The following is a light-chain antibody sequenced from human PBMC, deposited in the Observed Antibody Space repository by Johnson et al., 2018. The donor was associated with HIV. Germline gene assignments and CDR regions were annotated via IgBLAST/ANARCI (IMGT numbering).Light chain of an antibody. CDR2: DNN. CDR1: SSNIGNNY. V-gene: IGLV1-51*01. J-gene: IGLJ1*01. CDR3: GTWDSGLGAVYV. Sequence: QSVLTQPPSVSAAPGQTVTISCSGSSSNIGNNYVSWYQQLPGTVPKLLIYDNNKRPSGIPDRFSGSKSGTSATLGITGLQTGDDADYYCGTWDSGLGAVYVVGPGTKVTVL.